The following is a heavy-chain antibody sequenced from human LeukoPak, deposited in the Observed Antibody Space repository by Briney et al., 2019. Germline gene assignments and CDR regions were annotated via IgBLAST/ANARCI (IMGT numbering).Heavy chain of an antibody. D-gene: IGHD3-22*01. V-gene: IGHV4-39*07. CDR3: ARGRITMIVVVIPPDY. J-gene: IGHJ4*02. CDR2: IYYSGST. Sequence: SETLSLTCTVSGGSISSSSYYWGWIRQPPGKGLEWIGSIYYSGSTYYNPSLKSRVTISVDTSKNQFSLKLSSVTAADTAVYYCARGRITMIVVVIPPDYWGQGTLVTASS. CDR1: GGSISSSSYY.